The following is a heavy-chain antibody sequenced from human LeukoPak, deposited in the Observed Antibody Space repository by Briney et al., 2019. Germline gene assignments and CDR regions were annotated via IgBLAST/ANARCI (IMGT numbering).Heavy chain of an antibody. J-gene: IGHJ4*02. Sequence: GESLQISCQGSGYSFTSYWIGWVRQVPGKGLEWMGIIYPGDSDTRYSPSFQGQVTISADRSINTAYLQWSSLKASDTAMYYCARLLVVPAADYFDYWGQGTLVTVSS. V-gene: IGHV5-51*01. CDR1: GYSFTSYW. D-gene: IGHD2-2*01. CDR2: IYPGDSDT. CDR3: ARLLVVPAADYFDY.